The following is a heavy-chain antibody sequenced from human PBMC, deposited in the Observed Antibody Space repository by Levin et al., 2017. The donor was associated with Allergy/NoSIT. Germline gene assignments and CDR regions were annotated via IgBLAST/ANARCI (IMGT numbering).Heavy chain of an antibody. Sequence: GGSLRLSCTASGFTFGDYAMSWVRQAPGKGLEWVGFIRSKAYGGTTEYAASVKGRFTISRDDSKSIAYLQMNSLKTEDTAVYYCTRVLLYYYDSSGYTDYWGQGTLVTVSS. J-gene: IGHJ4*02. D-gene: IGHD3-22*01. CDR2: IRSKAYGGTT. CDR1: GFTFGDYA. CDR3: TRVLLYYYDSSGYTDY. V-gene: IGHV3-49*04.